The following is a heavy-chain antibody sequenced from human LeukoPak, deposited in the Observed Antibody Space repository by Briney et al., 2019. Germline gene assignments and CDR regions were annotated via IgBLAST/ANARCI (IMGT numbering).Heavy chain of an antibody. J-gene: IGHJ4*02. CDR3: ARDGGSYHGRPYYFDY. CDR1: GGSISSYY. CDR2: IYYSGST. D-gene: IGHD3-16*02. Sequence: PSETLSLTCTVSGGSISSYYWSWIRQPPGKGLEWIGYIYYSGSTNYNPSLKSRITISVDTSKNQFSLKLSSVTAADTAVYYCARDGGSYHGRPYYFDYWGQGTLVTVSS. V-gene: IGHV4-59*01.